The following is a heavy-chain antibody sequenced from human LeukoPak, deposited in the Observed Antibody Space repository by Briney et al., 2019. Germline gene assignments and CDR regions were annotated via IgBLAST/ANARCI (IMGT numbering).Heavy chain of an antibody. D-gene: IGHD5-24*01. CDR2: TYYRSKWYN. J-gene: IGHJ3*01. V-gene: IGHV6-1*01. Sequence: SQTLSLTCVISGDSVASNSTACNWIRQSPSRGLEWLGRTYYRSKWYNDYALSMKSRITINPDTSKNQFSLQLSSVTPEDTVVYYCARGGQGDGYSADEAFDFWGQGTMVTVS. CDR1: GDSVASNSTA. CDR3: ARGGQGDGYSADEAFDF.